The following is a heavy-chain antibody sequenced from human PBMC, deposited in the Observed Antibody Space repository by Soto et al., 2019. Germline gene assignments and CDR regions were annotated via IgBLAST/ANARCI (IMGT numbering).Heavy chain of an antibody. V-gene: IGHV1-69*13. CDR3: ATSYSSGWYEGTQRYYYYGMDV. J-gene: IGHJ6*02. CDR1: GGTFSSYA. CDR2: IIPIFGTA. D-gene: IGHD6-19*01. Sequence: ASVKVSCEACGGTFSSYAISWVRQAPGQGLEWMGGIIPIFGTANYAQKFQGRVTITADESTSTAYMELSSLRSEDTAVYYCATSYSSGWYEGTQRYYYYGMDVWGQGTTVTVSS.